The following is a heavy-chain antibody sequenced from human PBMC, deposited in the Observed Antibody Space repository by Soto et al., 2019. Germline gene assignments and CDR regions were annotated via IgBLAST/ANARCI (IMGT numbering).Heavy chain of an antibody. CDR3: ARGTWAQWELLHY. CDR2: VYPADSDT. Sequence: PGESLKISCRASGYNFATSWIGWVRQMPGRGLEWMAIVYPADSDTRYRPSFQGQVTISADKSINTAYLHWSSLKASDTALYYCARGTWAQWELLHYWGQGTLVTVSS. J-gene: IGHJ4*02. D-gene: IGHD1-26*01. V-gene: IGHV5-51*01. CDR1: GYNFATSW.